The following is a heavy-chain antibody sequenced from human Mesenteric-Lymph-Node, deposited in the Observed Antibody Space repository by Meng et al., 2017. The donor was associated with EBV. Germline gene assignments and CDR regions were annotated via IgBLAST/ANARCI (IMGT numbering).Heavy chain of an antibody. J-gene: IGHJ4*02. CDR3: ARGRRGVQYFDF. D-gene: IGHD1-1*01. Sequence: QGQVQEAGPGLVKPSDTLSLTCTVSGGSVTSGSYYWNWIRQPPGKRLEWIGYIHYSGSTNYNPSLKSQITISVDTSKNQLSLRVSHVTAADTAVYYCARGRRGVQYFDFWGQGALVTVSS. CDR1: GGSVTSGSYY. V-gene: IGHV4-61*01. CDR2: IHYSGST.